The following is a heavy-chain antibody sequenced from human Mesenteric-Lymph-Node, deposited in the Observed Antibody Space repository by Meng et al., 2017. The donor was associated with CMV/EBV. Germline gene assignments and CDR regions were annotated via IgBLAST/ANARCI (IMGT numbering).Heavy chain of an antibody. Sequence: HQWGAVSFRRSEPLSVTCAVHAGSSRGFYLNWIRQSPEKGLEWIGEINHSGSTTYNPSFTSRIIITGDTSTNQISLNMSSVTAADTAVYYCARGSSYDILTGYFDYWGQGALVTVSS. D-gene: IGHD3-9*01. CDR2: INHSGST. CDR1: AGSSRGFY. J-gene: IGHJ4*02. V-gene: IGHV4-34*01. CDR3: ARGSSYDILTGYFDY.